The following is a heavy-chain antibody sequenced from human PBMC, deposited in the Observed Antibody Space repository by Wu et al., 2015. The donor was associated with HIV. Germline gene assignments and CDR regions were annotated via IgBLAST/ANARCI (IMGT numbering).Heavy chain of an antibody. Sequence: QVQLVQSGGEVKKPGASVKVSCKASGYTFTSNYIHWVRQAPGRGLEWMGGIIPLFDTAISAHNFHDRVTITADESTSTGYMELRSLTYEDTAMYYCVRVAGSSWYREFDLWGQGTMVTVSS. CDR2: IIPLFDTA. J-gene: IGHJ3*01. D-gene: IGHD6-13*01. V-gene: IGHV1-69*01. CDR1: GYTFTSNY. CDR3: VRVAGSSWYREFDL.